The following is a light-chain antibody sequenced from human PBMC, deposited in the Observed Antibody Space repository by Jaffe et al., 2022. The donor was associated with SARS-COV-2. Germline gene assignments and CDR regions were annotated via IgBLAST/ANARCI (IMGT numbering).Light chain of an antibody. Sequence: DIVMTQSPDSLAVSLGERATINCKSSQSVLYSSNNRNYLAWYQQKSGQPPKLLISWASARESGVPDRFSGSGSGTDFTLTITSLQAEDVAVYYCQQYFSFLTFGGGTKVEIK. V-gene: IGKV4-1*01. CDR1: QSVLYSSNNRNY. J-gene: IGKJ4*01. CDR2: WAS. CDR3: QQYFSFLT.